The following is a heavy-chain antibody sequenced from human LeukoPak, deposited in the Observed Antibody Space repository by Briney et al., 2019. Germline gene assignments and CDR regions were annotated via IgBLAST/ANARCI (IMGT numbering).Heavy chain of an antibody. CDR2: ISSSGSTI. CDR1: GFTFSDYY. V-gene: IGHV3-11*01. D-gene: IGHD3-22*01. J-gene: IGHJ4*02. Sequence: GGSLRLSCAASGFTFSDYYMSWIRQAPGKGLEWVSYISSSGSTIYYADSVKGRFTISRDNAKNSLYLQMNSLRAEDTAVYYCAQANYYDRSAFDYWGQGTLVTVSS. CDR3: AQANYYDRSAFDY.